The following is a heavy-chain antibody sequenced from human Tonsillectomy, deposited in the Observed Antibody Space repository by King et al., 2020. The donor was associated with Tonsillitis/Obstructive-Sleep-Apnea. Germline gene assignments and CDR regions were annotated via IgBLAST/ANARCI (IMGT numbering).Heavy chain of an antibody. CDR2: IPYYFTGT. CDR3: AKIGPLDCTRTSCQFDY. CDR1: CFTFCIYA. Sequence: GQLVESGGDLVQPGGSLRLSCAASCFTFCIYAIGGVLQPSGMGLDGGSAIPYYFTGTYYADSMRGRCTVSMDNYKSTVYLQMNSLRAEDTAVYYCAKIGPLDCTRTSCQFDYWGQGTLVTVSS. D-gene: IGHD2-2*01. V-gene: IGHV3-23*04. J-gene: IGHJ4*02.